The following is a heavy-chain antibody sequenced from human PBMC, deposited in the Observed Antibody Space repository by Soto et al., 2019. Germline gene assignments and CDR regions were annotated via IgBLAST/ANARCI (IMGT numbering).Heavy chain of an antibody. D-gene: IGHD6-6*01. J-gene: IGHJ6*02. Sequence: PGGSLRLSCSATGFTVSANYMSWVRQAPGKGLEWVSVIYSGGTKDYADSVKGRFTISRDSSENTVYLQMNSLRVEDTAVYYCARGYRSSSRGYYYYHGMDGWGQGTTVTVSS. CDR2: IYSGGTK. V-gene: IGHV3-53*01. CDR1: GFTVSANY. CDR3: ARGYRSSSRGYYYYHGMDG.